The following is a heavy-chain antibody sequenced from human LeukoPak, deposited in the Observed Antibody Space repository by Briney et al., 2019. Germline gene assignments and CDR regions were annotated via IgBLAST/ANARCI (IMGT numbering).Heavy chain of an antibody. J-gene: IGHJ4*02. CDR2: MYHSGSA. Sequence: SETLSLTCSVSGYSISSGYYWGWIRQPPGKGLEWIASMYHSGSAYYNPSLKSRVTISLDMSKNQFSLKLNSVTAADTAVYYCTRERPRDGNNPPVDHWGQGTLVTVSS. CDR3: TRERPRDGNNPPVDH. CDR1: GYSISSGYY. D-gene: IGHD5-24*01. V-gene: IGHV4-38-2*02.